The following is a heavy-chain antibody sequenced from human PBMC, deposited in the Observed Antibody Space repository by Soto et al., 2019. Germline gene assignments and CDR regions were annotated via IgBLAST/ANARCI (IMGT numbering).Heavy chain of an antibody. Sequence: QVQLVQSGAEVNKPGASVKVSCKASGYTFTGYYMHWVRQAPGQGLEWMGWINPNSGGTNYAQKFQGWVTMTRDTSISTAYMELSRLRSDDTAVYYCARAHNAANPLYYFDYWGQGTLVTVSS. CDR3: ARAHNAANPLYYFDY. CDR2: INPNSGGT. CDR1: GYTFTGYY. V-gene: IGHV1-2*04. J-gene: IGHJ4*02. D-gene: IGHD2-15*01.